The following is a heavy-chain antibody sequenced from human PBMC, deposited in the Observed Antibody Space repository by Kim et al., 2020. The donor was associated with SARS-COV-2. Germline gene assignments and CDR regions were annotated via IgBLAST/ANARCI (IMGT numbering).Heavy chain of an antibody. Sequence: SETLSLTCTVSSDSFSAYYWSWIRQIPGKGLEWIGYIFYSGSTNYNPSLKSRATISWDTSRNQFSLDLTSVTQADTAVYYCARSEGRASWHQFDYWGRGVVVTVSS. CDR1: SDSFSAYY. CDR2: IFYSGST. V-gene: IGHV4-59*01. J-gene: IGHJ4*02. CDR3: ARSEGRASWHQFDY.